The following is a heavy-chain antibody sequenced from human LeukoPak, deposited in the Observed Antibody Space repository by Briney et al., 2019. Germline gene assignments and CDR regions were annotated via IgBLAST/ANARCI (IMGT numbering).Heavy chain of an antibody. CDR3: ARPNWGRYYFDY. D-gene: IGHD7-27*01. J-gene: IGHJ4*02. V-gene: IGHV5-51*01. Sequence: PGESLKISCKGSGYSFTSYWIGWVRQMPGKGLEWMGIIYPGDSDIRYSPSFQGQVTISADNSISTAYLQWTSLKASDTAIYYRARPNWGRYYFDYWGQGTLVTVSS. CDR2: IYPGDSDI. CDR1: GYSFTSYW.